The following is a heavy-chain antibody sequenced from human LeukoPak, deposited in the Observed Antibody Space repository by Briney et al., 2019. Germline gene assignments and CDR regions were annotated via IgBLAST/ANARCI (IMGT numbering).Heavy chain of an antibody. CDR2: IYSGGST. CDR1: GFTVSSNY. J-gene: IGHJ5*02. Sequence: PRGSLRLSCAASGFTVSSNYMSWVRQAPGKGLEWVSVIYSGGSTYSADSVKGRFTISRDNSKNTLYLQMNSLRAEDTAVYYCAKDLSGQQLVNNWFDPWGQGTLVTVSS. V-gene: IGHV3-53*01. D-gene: IGHD6-13*01. CDR3: AKDLSGQQLVNNWFDP.